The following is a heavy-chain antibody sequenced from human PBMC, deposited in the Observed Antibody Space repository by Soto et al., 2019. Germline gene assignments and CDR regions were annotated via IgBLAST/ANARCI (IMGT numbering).Heavy chain of an antibody. D-gene: IGHD3-3*01. CDR2: IYHSGST. Sequence: PSETLSLTCAVSGGSISSSNWWSWVRQPPGKGLEWIGEIYHSGSTNYNPSLKSRVTISVDKSKNQFSLKLSSVTAADTAVYYCARDTQYYDFWSGFNWFDPRAQGTLVTVSS. CDR3: ARDTQYYDFWSGFNWFDP. CDR1: GGSISSSNW. J-gene: IGHJ5*02. V-gene: IGHV4-4*02.